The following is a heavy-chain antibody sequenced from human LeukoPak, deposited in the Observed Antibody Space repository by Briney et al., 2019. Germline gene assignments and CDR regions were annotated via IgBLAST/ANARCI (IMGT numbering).Heavy chain of an antibody. CDR2: ISGSGGST. V-gene: IGHV3-23*01. D-gene: IGHD3-10*01. CDR1: GFTFSSYA. CDR3: AKARSAVRGVIGYFDY. J-gene: IGHJ4*02. Sequence: GGSLRLSCAASGFTFSSYAMSWVRQAPGKGLEWVSAISGSGGSTYYADSVKGRFTISRDNSKNTLYLQMNSLRAQDTAVYYCAKARSAVRGVIGYFDYWGQGTLVTVSS.